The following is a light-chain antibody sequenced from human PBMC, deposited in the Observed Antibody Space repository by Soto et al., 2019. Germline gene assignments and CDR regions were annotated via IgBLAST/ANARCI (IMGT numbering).Light chain of an antibody. CDR3: QHYNSYSEA. V-gene: IGKV1-5*03. Sequence: IKMNQSPSALSSTMGDTVTVTCRASQSVSGWLAWYQQKPGEAPKLLIYKASTLKSGVPSRFSGSGSGTEFTLTISSLQPDDFATYYCQHYNSYSEAFGQGTKVDI. J-gene: IGKJ1*01. CDR1: QSVSGW. CDR2: KAS.